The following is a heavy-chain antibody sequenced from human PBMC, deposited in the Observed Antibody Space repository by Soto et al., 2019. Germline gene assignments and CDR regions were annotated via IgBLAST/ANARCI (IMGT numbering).Heavy chain of an antibody. J-gene: IGHJ4*02. CDR3: ARENPLYDSSGYYTYYFDY. CDR1: GFTFSSYA. D-gene: IGHD3-22*01. CDR2: ISYDGSNK. V-gene: IGHV3-30-3*01. Sequence: QVQLVESGGGVVQPGRSLRLSCAASGFTFSSYAMHWVRQAPGKGLEWVAVISYDGSNKYYADSVKGRFTISRDNSKNTLYLQMSSLRAEDTAVYYCARENPLYDSSGYYTYYFDYWGQGTLVTVSS.